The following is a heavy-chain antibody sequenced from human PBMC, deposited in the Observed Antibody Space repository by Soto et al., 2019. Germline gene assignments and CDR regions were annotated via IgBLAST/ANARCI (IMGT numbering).Heavy chain of an antibody. J-gene: IGHJ3*02. V-gene: IGHV3-30*18. CDR3: AKDQTQAFDI. CDR2: ISDDGSNK. Sequence: QVQLVESGGGVVQPGRSLRLSCAASGFTFSSYGMYWVRQAPGKGLEWVAVISDDGSNKYYADSVKVRFTISRDNSKNTLYLQMNSLRVEDTAVYYCAKDQTQAFDIWGQGTVVTVSS. CDR1: GFTFSSYG.